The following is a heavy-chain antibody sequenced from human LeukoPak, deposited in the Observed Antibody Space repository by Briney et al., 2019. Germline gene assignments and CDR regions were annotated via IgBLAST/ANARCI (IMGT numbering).Heavy chain of an antibody. V-gene: IGHV3-21*04. CDR1: GFTFSSYS. CDR3: ARQGCSSTSCYTRYYYYGMDV. J-gene: IGHJ6*02. Sequence: RAGGSLRLSCAASGFTFSSYSMNWVRQAPGKGLEWVSSISSSSSYIYYADSVKGRFTISRDNAKNSLYLQMNSLRAEDTAVYYCARQGCSSTSCYTRYYYYGMDVWGQGTTVTVSS. D-gene: IGHD2-2*02. CDR2: ISSSSSYI.